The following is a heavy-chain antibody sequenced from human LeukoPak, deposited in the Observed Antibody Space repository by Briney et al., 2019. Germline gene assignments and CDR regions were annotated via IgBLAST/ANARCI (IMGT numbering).Heavy chain of an antibody. CDR2: ISYDGNNK. CDR1: GFTFSIYG. Sequence: GGSLRLSCAASGFTFSIYGMHWVRQAPGKGLEWVAVISYDGNNKYFADSVKGRFTISRDNAKNSLYLQMNSLSAEDTAVYHCAKSGYTYGFDYWGQGTLVTVSS. V-gene: IGHV3-30*18. D-gene: IGHD5-18*01. CDR3: AKSGYTYGFDY. J-gene: IGHJ4*02.